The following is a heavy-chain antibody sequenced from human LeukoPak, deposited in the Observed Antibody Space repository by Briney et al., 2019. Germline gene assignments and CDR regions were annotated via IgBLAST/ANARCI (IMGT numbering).Heavy chain of an antibody. CDR3: TTWAYTRSSSN. D-gene: IGHD6-6*01. Sequence: GGSLRLSCAASGFTFINAWMNWVRQAPGEGLEWVGRIKSKTDGGTVDYAAPVKGRFTISRDDSKNTLYLQMNSLKTEDAAIYYCTTWAYTRSSSNWGQGTLVTVSS. CDR1: GFTFINAW. V-gene: IGHV3-15*01. CDR2: IKSKTDGGTV. J-gene: IGHJ4*02.